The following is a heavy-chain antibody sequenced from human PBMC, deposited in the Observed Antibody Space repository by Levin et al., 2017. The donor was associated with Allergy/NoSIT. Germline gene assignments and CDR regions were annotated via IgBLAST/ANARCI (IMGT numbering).Heavy chain of an antibody. D-gene: IGHD3-16*02. CDR1: GFTFSLYR. CDR2: ISSSGSDI. CDR3: ATSFWGSYPAEY. Sequence: VASVKVSCAASGFTFSLYRFNWVRQFPGKGLQWVSSISSSGSDIFYADSVKGRFTISRDNANNSVYLEINNLRVEDTALYFCATSFWGSYPAEYWGQGTLVTVS. J-gene: IGHJ4*02. V-gene: IGHV3-21*04.